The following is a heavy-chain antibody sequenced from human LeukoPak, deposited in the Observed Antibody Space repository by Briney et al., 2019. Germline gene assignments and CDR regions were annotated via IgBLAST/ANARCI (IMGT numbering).Heavy chain of an antibody. CDR2: ISSSSSYI. D-gene: IGHD3-22*01. CDR1: GLAFSAYK. J-gene: IGHJ4*02. Sequence: PGGSLRLSCAASGLAFSAYKMHWVRQAPGKGLEWVSSISSSSSYIYYADSVKCRFTISRDNAKNSLYLQMNSLRAEDTAVYYCARDQSYYYDSSGYKPTDYWGQGTLVTVSS. CDR3: ARDQSYYYDSSGYKPTDY. V-gene: IGHV3-21*01.